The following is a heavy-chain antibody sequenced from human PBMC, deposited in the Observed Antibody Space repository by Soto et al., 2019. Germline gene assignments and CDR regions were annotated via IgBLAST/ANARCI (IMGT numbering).Heavy chain of an antibody. CDR1: GFTFDDYA. CDR3: AKDPSYDILTGYPDY. J-gene: IGHJ4*02. CDR2: ISWNSGSI. D-gene: IGHD3-9*01. V-gene: IGHV3-9*01. Sequence: GGSLRLSCAASGFTFDDYAMHWVRQAPGKGLEWVSGISWNSGSIGYADSVKGRFTISRDNAKNSLYLQMNSLRAEDTALYYCAKDPSYDILTGYPDYWGQGTLVTVSS.